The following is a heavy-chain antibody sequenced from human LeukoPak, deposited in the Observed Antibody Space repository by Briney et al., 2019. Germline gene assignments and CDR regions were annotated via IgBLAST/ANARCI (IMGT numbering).Heavy chain of an antibody. V-gene: IGHV4-39*01. J-gene: IGHJ4*02. CDR3: ARWGIVGATRASHFDY. D-gene: IGHD1-26*01. CDR2: IYYSGST. Sequence: PSETLSLTCTVSGGSISSSSYYWGWLRQPPGKGLEWIGSIYYSGSTYYHPSLKSRVTISVDTSKKQFSLKLSSVTAADTAVYYCARWGIVGATRASHFDYWGQGTLVTVSS. CDR1: GGSISSSSYY.